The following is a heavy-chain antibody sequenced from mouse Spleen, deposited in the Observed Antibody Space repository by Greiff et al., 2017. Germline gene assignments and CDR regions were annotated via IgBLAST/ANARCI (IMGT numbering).Heavy chain of an antibody. CDR2: IYPGSGNT. CDR1: GYTFTDYY. Sequence: VQVVESGAELVRPGASVKLSCKASGYTFTDYYINWVKQRPGQGLEWIARIYPGSGNTYYNEKFKGKATLTAEKSSSTAYMQLSSLTSEDSAVYFCAGGTWFAYWGQGTLVTVSA. J-gene: IGHJ3*01. CDR3: AGGTWFAY. V-gene: IGHV1-76*01.